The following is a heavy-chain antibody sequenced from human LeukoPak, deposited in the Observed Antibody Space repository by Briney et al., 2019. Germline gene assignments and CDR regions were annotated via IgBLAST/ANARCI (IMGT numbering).Heavy chain of an antibody. D-gene: IGHD3-3*01. CDR1: GGSFSGYY. CDR3: ASLYYDFWSGSYYMDV. V-gene: IGHV4-34*01. Sequence: SETLSLTCAVYGGSFSGYYWSWIRQPPGKGLEWIGEINHSGSTNYNPSLKSRVTISVDTSKNQFSLKLSSVTAADTAVHYCASLYYDFWSGSYYMDVWGKGTTVTVSS. J-gene: IGHJ6*03. CDR2: INHSGST.